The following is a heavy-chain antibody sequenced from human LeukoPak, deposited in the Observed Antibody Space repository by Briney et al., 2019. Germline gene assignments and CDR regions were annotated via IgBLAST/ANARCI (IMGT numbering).Heavy chain of an antibody. CDR1: GDSFSSYA. D-gene: IGHD5-12*01. Sequence: ASVKVSCKATGDSFSSYAISWVRQAPGQGLEWMGGIIPIFGTANYAQKFQGRVTITADGSTSTAYMELSSLRSEDTAVYYCARGIVATGGENYYGMDVWGKGTTVTVSS. CDR3: ARGIVATGGENYYGMDV. J-gene: IGHJ6*04. V-gene: IGHV1-69*01. CDR2: IIPIFGTA.